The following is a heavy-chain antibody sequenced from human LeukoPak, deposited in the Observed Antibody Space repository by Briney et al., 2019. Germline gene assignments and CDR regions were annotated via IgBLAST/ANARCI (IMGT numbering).Heavy chain of an antibody. V-gene: IGHV3-21*01. D-gene: IGHD7-27*01. CDR1: GFTFSSYS. J-gene: IGHJ4*02. CDR2: ISSSSSNI. CDR3: ARDPPGAHFDY. Sequence: GGSLRLSCTASGFTFSSYSMNWVRQAPGKGLEWVSYISSSSSNIFYADSFKGRFTISGDNAQNSLYLQMNSLRVEDTAVYYCARDPPGAHFDYWGQGTLVTVSS.